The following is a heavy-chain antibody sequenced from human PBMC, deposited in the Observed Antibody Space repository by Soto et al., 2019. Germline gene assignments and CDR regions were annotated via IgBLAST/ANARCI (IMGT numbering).Heavy chain of an antibody. CDR3: AKAGFWSGYYSLVDY. J-gene: IGHJ4*02. CDR1: GFTFDDYA. V-gene: IGHV3-9*01. Sequence: TGGSLRLSCAAPGFTFDDYAMHWVRQAPGKGLEWVSGISWNSGSIGYADSVKGRFTISRDNAKNSLYLQMNSLRAEDTALYYCAKAGFWSGYYSLVDYWGQGTLVTVSS. D-gene: IGHD3-3*01. CDR2: ISWNSGSI.